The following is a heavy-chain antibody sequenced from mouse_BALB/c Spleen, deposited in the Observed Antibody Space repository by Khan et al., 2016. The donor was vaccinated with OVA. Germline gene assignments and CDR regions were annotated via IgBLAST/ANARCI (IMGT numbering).Heavy chain of an antibody. CDR3: ERGGYGSFGY. CDR1: GYIFANYM. J-gene: IGHJ3*01. D-gene: IGHD1-1*01. V-gene: IGHV1-4*01. CDR2: INPSSGYN. Sequence: QVQLKQSGAELARPGASVKMSCKASGYIFANYMMHWVKQRPGQGLEWIGDINPSSGYNNYNQKFKDKATLTADKSASTAYMQLSSLSSEYSAVYYCERGGYGSFGYWGQGTLVTVSA.